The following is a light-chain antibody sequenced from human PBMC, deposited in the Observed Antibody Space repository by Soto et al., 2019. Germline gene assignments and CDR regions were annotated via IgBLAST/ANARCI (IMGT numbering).Light chain of an antibody. J-gene: IGLJ3*02. CDR1: RSNIGAGYD. CDR2: GNS. CDR3: QSYDSSLSGWV. Sequence: QSVLTQPPSVSGAPGQRVTISCTGSRSNIGAGYDVHWYQQLPGTAPKLLISGNSNRPSGVPDRFSGSKSGTSASLAITGLQAEYEADYYCQSYDSSLSGWVFGGGTKLTVL. V-gene: IGLV1-40*01.